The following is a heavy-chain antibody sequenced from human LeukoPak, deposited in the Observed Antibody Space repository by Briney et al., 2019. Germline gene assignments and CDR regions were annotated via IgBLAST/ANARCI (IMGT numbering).Heavy chain of an antibody. D-gene: IGHD5-24*01. J-gene: IGHJ4*02. CDR2: ISGSGGST. V-gene: IGHV3-23*01. CDR3: AKDLEMATILSYFDY. Sequence: PPGGSLRLSCAASGFTFSSYAMSWVRQAPGKGLEWVSAISGSGGSTYYADPVKGRFTISRDNSKNTLYLQMNSLRAEDTAVYYCAKDLEMATILSYFDYWGQGTLVTVSS. CDR1: GFTFSSYA.